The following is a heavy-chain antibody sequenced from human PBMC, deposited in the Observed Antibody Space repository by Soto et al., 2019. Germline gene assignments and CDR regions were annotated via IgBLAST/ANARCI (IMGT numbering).Heavy chain of an antibody. CDR3: ARDREELLLGMDV. D-gene: IGHD1-26*01. Sequence: EVQLVESGGGLVKPGGSLRLSCAASGFTFSSYSMNWVRQAPGKGVEWVSSISSSSSYIYYADSVKGRFTISRDNAKNSLYLQMNSLRAEDTAVYYCARDREELLLGMDVWGQGTTVTVSS. CDR1: GFTFSSYS. V-gene: IGHV3-21*01. CDR2: ISSSSSYI. J-gene: IGHJ6*02.